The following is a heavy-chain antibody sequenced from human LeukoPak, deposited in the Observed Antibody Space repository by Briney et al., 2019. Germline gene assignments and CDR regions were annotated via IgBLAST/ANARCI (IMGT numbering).Heavy chain of an antibody. V-gene: IGHV3-66*02. Sequence: GGSLRLSCAASGFTVSSNYMSWVRQAPGKGLEWVSVIYSAGSTYYADSVKGRFTISRDNSKDTLYLQMNSPRAEDTAVYYCAREPSGTYWLDYWGQGTLVTVSS. D-gene: IGHD1-26*01. CDR2: IYSAGST. CDR3: AREPSGTYWLDY. CDR1: GFTVSSNY. J-gene: IGHJ4*02.